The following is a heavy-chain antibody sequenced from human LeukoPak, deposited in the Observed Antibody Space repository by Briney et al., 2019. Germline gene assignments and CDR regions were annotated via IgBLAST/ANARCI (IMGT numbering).Heavy chain of an antibody. J-gene: IGHJ4*02. CDR2: ISGSGGST. CDR1: GFTFSSYA. V-gene: IGHV3-23*01. Sequence: PGGSLRLSCAASGFTFSSYAMSWVRQAPGKGLEWVSTISGSGGSTNYADSVKGRFTISRDNSKNTLYLQMNSLRAEDTAVYYCAKGSLSGLYYFDYWGQGTLVTVSS. D-gene: IGHD3-9*01. CDR3: AKGSLSGLYYFDY.